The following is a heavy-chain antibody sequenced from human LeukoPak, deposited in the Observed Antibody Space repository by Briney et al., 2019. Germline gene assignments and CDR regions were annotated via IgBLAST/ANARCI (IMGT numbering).Heavy chain of an antibody. CDR3: AREAWGGPGP. Sequence: GGSLRLSCAASGFTFDTSWMSWVRQAPGKGLEWVANIKQDASEKYYVDSVRGRFIISRDNAKNSLYLQMNSLRAEDTAIYYCAREAWGGPGPWGQGTLVTVSS. D-gene: IGHD3-10*01. CDR1: GFTFDTSW. J-gene: IGHJ5*02. V-gene: IGHV3-7*01. CDR2: IKQDASEK.